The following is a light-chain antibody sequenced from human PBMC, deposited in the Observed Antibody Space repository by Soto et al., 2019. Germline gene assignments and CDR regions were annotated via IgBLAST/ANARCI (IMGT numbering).Light chain of an antibody. V-gene: IGKV1-33*01. CDR3: QQYENLPT. CDR1: QNINNY. J-gene: IGKJ5*01. Sequence: DIHITQSQNSLSASVGDRVTITCQASQNINNYLNWYQQKPGRAPKLLIYDASNLEAGVPSRFRGSGSGTDFTFTISRLQPEDIATYYCQQYENLPTFGQGTRLEIK. CDR2: DAS.